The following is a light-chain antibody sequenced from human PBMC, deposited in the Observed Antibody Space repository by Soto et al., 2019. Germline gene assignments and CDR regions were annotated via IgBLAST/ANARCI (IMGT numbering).Light chain of an antibody. V-gene: IGLV2-23*01. Sequence: QSALTQPASVSGSPGQSITISCTGTTRFVGSYNLVSWYQQHTGKAPQVLIYEDTKRPSGVSNRFSGSISGSTASLTISGLQAEDEADYYCCSYVGASTYVFGTGTKLTVL. CDR1: TRFVGSYNL. CDR2: EDT. J-gene: IGLJ1*01. CDR3: CSYVGASTYV.